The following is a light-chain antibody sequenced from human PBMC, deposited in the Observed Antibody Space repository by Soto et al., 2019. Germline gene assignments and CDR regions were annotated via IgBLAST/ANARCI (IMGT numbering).Light chain of an antibody. CDR2: DAS. CDR3: QQYGSSPPIT. V-gene: IGKV3D-20*01. Sequence: EIVLTQSPATLSLSPGERATLSCGASQSVSSSYLAWYQQKPGLAPRLLIYDASSRATGIPARFSGSGSGTDFTLTISRLEPEDFPVYYCQQYGSSPPITFGQGTRLEIK. J-gene: IGKJ5*01. CDR1: QSVSSSY.